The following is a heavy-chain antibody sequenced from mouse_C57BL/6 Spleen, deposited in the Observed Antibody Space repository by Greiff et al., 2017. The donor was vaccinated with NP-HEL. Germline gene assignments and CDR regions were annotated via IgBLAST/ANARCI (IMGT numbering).Heavy chain of an antibody. D-gene: IGHD2-1*01. V-gene: IGHV1-82*01. CDR2: IYPGDGDT. CDR1: GYAFSSSW. J-gene: IGHJ2*01. Sequence: QVQLQQSGPELVKPGASVKISCKASGYAFSSSWMNWVKQRPGKGLEWIGRIYPGDGDTNYNGKFKGKATLTADKSSSTAYMQLSSLTSEDSAVYFCARYGGNYEDYFDYWGQGTTLTVSS. CDR3: ARYGGNYEDYFDY.